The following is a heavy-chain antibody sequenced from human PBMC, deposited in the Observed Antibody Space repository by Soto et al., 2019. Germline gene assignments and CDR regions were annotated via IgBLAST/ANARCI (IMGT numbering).Heavy chain of an antibody. CDR1: GFTFRSYA. CDR2: ISTDGRDK. V-gene: IGHV3-30*01. D-gene: IGHD6-13*01. Sequence: QVQLVESGGGVVQPGRSLRLSCAASGFTFRSYAIHWVRQAPGKGLEWVAVISTDGRDKYHADSVKGRFTISRDNSKNTLFVQMNSLRPEDTAVYYCAKDHDLAAAGYYFDYWGQGTLVTVSS. CDR3: AKDHDLAAAGYYFDY. J-gene: IGHJ4*02.